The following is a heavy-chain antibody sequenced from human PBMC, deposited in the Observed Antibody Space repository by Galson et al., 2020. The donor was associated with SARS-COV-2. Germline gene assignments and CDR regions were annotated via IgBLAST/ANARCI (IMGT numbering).Heavy chain of an antibody. CDR3: ARDINSSGWSMTGNWCDP. Sequence: SETLSLTCAISGDSVSSNSAAWNWIRQSPSRGLEWLGKTYYRYKWYNDYAVSVKSRITINPDTSKNQFSLQLNSVTPEDTAVYYCARDINSSGWSMTGNWCDPWGQGTLVTVSS. D-gene: IGHD6-19*01. J-gene: IGHJ5*02. CDR1: GDSVSSNSAA. V-gene: IGHV6-1*01. CDR2: TYYRYKWYN.